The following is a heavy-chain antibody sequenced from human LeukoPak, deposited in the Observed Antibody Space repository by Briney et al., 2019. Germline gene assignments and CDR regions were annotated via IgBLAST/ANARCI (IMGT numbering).Heavy chain of an antibody. V-gene: IGHV3-23*01. J-gene: IGHJ4*02. Sequence: GGSLRLSCAASGFTFSSYAMSWVRQAPGKGLEWGSGISGSGGSTNYADSVKGRFTISRDNSKNTLYLQMNSLRAEDTAVHYCAKLKAKYYYGSGSFGFVDYWGQGTLVTVSS. CDR2: ISGSGGST. CDR3: AKLKAKYYYGSGSFGFVDY. CDR1: GFTFSSYA. D-gene: IGHD3-10*01.